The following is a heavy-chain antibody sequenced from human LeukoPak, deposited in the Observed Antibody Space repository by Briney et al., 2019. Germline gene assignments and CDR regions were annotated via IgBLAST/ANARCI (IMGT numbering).Heavy chain of an antibody. J-gene: IGHJ4*02. CDR2: IKQDGSET. Sequence: GGSLRLSCAASGFSFSSHWMSWVRQAPGKGLEWVANIKQDGSETYYVDSVKGRFTISRDNAKNSLYLQINSLRAEDTAVYYCARDGVAAGIYFDYWGQGTLVTVSS. V-gene: IGHV3-7*01. CDR3: ARDGVAAGIYFDY. D-gene: IGHD6-13*01. CDR1: GFSFSSHW.